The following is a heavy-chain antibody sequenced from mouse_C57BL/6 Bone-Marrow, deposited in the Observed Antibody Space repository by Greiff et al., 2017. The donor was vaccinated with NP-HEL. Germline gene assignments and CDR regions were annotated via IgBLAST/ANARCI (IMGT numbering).Heavy chain of an antibody. Sequence: EVHLVESGGGLVQPGGSLKLSCAASGFTFSDYYMYWVRQTPEKRLEWVAYISNGGGSTYYPDTVKGRFTISRDNAKNTLYLQMSRLKSEDTAMYYCARRGTTVVEGDYFDYWGQGTTLTVSS. CDR2: ISNGGGST. CDR3: ARRGTTVVEGDYFDY. J-gene: IGHJ2*01. CDR1: GFTFSDYY. V-gene: IGHV5-12*01. D-gene: IGHD1-1*01.